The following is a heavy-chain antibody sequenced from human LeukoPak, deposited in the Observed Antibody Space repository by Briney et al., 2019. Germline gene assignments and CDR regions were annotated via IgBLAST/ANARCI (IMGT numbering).Heavy chain of an antibody. Sequence: PGGSLRLSCAVSGFSLSNYGIHWVRQAPGKGLEWVTFMQYDGSVEFYADSVKGRFTMSRDNSRNTAFLQMSGLRSEDTAVYYCARDWDAIDYWGQGTLVTVSS. CDR1: GFSLSNYG. CDR2: MQYDGSVE. D-gene: IGHD1-26*01. CDR3: ARDWDAIDY. J-gene: IGHJ4*02. V-gene: IGHV3-30*02.